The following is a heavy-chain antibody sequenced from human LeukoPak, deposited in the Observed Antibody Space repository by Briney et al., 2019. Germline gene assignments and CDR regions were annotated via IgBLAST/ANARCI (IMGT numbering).Heavy chain of an antibody. CDR2: IYYSGST. V-gene: IGHV4-30-4*01. Sequence: SETLSLTCTVSGGSISSGDYYWRWIRQPPGKGLEWIGYIYYSGSTYYNPSLKSRVTISVDTSKNQFSLKLSSVTAADTAVYYCAREGASMYNYYYYGMDVWGQGTTVTVSS. CDR3: AREGASMYNYYYYGMDV. D-gene: IGHD1-1*01. J-gene: IGHJ6*02. CDR1: GGSISSGDYY.